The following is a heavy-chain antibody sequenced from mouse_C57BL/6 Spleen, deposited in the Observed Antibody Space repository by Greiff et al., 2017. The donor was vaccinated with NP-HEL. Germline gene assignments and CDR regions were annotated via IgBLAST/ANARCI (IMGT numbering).Heavy chain of an antibody. CDR1: GYTFTSYW. CDR2: IDPPDSET. CDR3: AVTVVANYAMDY. J-gene: IGHJ4*01. Sequence: VQLQQPGAELVRPGSSVKLSCKASGYTFTSYWMHWVKQRPIQGLEWIGNIDPPDSETHYNQKFKDKATLTVDKSSSTAYMQLSSLTFEDSAVYYCAVTVVANYAMDYWGQGTSVTVSS. D-gene: IGHD1-1*01. V-gene: IGHV1-52*01.